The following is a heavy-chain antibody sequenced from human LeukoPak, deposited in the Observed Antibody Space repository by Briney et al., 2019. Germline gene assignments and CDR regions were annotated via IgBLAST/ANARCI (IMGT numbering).Heavy chain of an antibody. Sequence: PGGSLRLSCAASGFTFSSYGMHWVRQAPGKGLEWVAVISYDGSNKYYADSVKGRFTISRDNSKNTLYLQMNSLRAEDTAVYYCAKDYYGSGSPPDYWGQGTLVTVSS. CDR1: GFTFSSYG. CDR3: AKDYYGSGSPPDY. J-gene: IGHJ4*02. D-gene: IGHD3-10*01. V-gene: IGHV3-30*18. CDR2: ISYDGSNK.